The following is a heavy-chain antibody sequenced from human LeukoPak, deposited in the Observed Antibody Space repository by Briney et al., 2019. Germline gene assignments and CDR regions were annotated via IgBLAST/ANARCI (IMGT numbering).Heavy chain of an antibody. CDR2: INHSGST. D-gene: IGHD1-1*01. CDR1: GGSFSGYY. V-gene: IGHV4-34*01. J-gene: IGHJ4*02. Sequence: PSETLSLTCAVYGGSFSGYYWSWIRQPPGKGLEWIGEINHSGSTNYNPSLKNRVTISVDTSKNQFSLKLSSVTAADTAVYYCARGVGTRRHFDYWGQGTLVTVSS. CDR3: ARGVGTRRHFDY.